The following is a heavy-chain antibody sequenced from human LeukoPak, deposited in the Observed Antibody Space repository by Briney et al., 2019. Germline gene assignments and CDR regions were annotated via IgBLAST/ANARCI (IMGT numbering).Heavy chain of an antibody. D-gene: IGHD6-19*01. J-gene: IGHJ5*02. Sequence: ASVKLSCNASGYSFTAYYIDWVRQAPGQGLEWMGWINPNSGGTNYAHKFQGRVTMTRDTSISTGYMELSWLRFDDTAVYYCASLSSGNHWGQGTLVTVSS. CDR3: ASLSSGNH. CDR1: GYSFTAYY. CDR2: INPNSGGT. V-gene: IGHV1-2*02.